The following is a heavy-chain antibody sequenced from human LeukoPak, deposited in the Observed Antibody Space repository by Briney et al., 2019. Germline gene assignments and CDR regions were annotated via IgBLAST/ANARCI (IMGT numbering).Heavy chain of an antibody. CDR2: ISGSGGST. V-gene: IGHV3-23*01. J-gene: IGHJ6*02. CDR1: GFTFSSYA. D-gene: IGHD5-18*01. Sequence: GGSLRLSCAASGFTFSSYAMTWVRQAPGKGLEWVSAISGSGGSTYYADSVKGRFSISRDSSKNTLYLQMNSLRAEDTAVYYCAEAPPDSYYHYYGMDVWGQGTTVTVSS. CDR3: AEAPPDSYYHYYGMDV.